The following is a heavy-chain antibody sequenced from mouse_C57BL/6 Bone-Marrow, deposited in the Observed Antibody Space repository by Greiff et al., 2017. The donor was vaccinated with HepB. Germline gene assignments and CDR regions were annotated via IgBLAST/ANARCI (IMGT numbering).Heavy chain of an antibody. CDR2: ISSGGSYT. Sequence: EVKLVESGGDLVKPGGSLKLSCAASGFTFSSYGMSWVRQTPDKRLEWVATISSGGSYTYYPDSVKGRFTISRDNAKNTLYLQMSSLKSEDTAMYYCARQLRSAFAYWGQGTLVTVSA. CDR1: GFTFSSYG. J-gene: IGHJ3*01. D-gene: IGHD1-1*01. V-gene: IGHV5-6*02. CDR3: ARQLRSAFAY.